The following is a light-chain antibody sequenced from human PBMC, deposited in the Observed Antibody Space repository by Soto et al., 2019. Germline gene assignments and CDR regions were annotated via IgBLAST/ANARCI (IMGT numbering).Light chain of an antibody. J-gene: IGKJ1*01. CDR3: QQSYSAPWT. CDR2: GAF. CDR1: QSVSSNY. V-gene: IGKV3-20*01. Sequence: EIVLTQSPGTLSLSPGERATFSCRASQSVSSNYLAWYQQKPGQAPRLLIYGAFKRATGIPDRFSGSGSGTDFTLTISRMEPEDSATYYCQQSYSAPWTFGQGTKVQVK.